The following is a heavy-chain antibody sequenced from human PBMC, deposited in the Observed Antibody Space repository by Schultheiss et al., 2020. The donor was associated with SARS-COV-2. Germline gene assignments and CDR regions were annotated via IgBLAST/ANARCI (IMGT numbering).Heavy chain of an antibody. CDR1: GGSISSGGYS. CDR2: IYHSGST. V-gene: IGHV4-30-2*01. CDR3: ARDPPRGFGDPYWYFDL. Sequence: SQTLSLTCAVSGGSISSGGYSWSWIRQPPGKGLEWIGYIYHSGSTYYNPSLKSRVTISVDTSKNQFSLKLSSVTAADTAVYYCARDPPRGFGDPYWYFDLWGRGTLVTVSS. J-gene: IGHJ2*01. D-gene: IGHD3-10*01.